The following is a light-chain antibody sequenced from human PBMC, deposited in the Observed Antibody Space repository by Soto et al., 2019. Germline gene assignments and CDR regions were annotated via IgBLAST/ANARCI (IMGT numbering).Light chain of an antibody. CDR1: QGIGSV. Sequence: DIQMTPSPSSLSASEGSRVTIACRASQGIGSVLGWYQQKPGKAPKRLIYVASSLQRGVPSRFSGSGSGTEFTLTFSSLQPEEFASNYCQKYETFSGTVGPGTKVDIK. CDR3: QKYETFSGT. CDR2: VAS. V-gene: IGKV1-17*01. J-gene: IGKJ1*01.